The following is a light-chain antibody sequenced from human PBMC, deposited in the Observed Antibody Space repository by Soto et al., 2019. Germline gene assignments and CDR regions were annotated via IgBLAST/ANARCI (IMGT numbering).Light chain of an antibody. J-gene: IGLJ1*01. Sequence: QSVLTQPRSVSGSPGQSVTISCTGTSSGGGDYEYVSWYQHLPDKVPKLIIYDVTKRPSGVPHRFSGSRSGNTASLTISGLQVGYEADYYCCSYAGGFTPHVFGTGTKVTVL. CDR1: SSGGGDYEY. V-gene: IGLV2-11*01. CDR3: CSYAGGFTPHV. CDR2: DVT.